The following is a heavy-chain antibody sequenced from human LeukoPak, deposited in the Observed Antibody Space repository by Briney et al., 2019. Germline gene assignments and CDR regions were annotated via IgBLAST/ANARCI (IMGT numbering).Heavy chain of an antibody. V-gene: IGHV3-23*01. D-gene: IGHD3-3*01. CDR2: ISGSGGNT. CDR3: AKALPLNYNFWRGHWLDS. CDR1: GFTFSSYA. J-gene: IGHJ5*01. Sequence: QPGGSLRLSCAASGFTFSSYAMSWVRQAPGRGLEWVSAISGSGGNTYYADSVKGRFTISRGNSKNTLYLQMNSLRSEDTAGYYCAKALPLNYNFWRGHWLDSWGQGTLVTVSS.